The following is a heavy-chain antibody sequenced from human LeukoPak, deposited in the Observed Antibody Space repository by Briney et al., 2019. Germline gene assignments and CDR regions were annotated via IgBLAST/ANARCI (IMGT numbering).Heavy chain of an antibody. J-gene: IGHJ4*02. CDR3: ASSSWLRDANFDN. D-gene: IGHD2-15*01. CDR1: GASISSGLYY. CDR2: IFESGKT. Sequence: SETLSLTCSVSGASISSGLYYWNWIRQPAGKGLEWIGRIFESGKTNYNPSLKSRVTISVDTSKNQFSLKLRSVTAIDTAVYYCASSSWLRDANFDNWGQGTLVTVSS. V-gene: IGHV4-61*02.